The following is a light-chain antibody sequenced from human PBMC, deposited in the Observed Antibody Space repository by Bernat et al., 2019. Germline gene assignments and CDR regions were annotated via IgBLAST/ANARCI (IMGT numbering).Light chain of an antibody. V-gene: IGLV2-23*02. CDR1: SRDIGNYNL. CDR3: CSYAGRTTFWV. J-gene: IGLJ3*02. CDR2: GVT. Sequence: QSALTQPASVSGSPGQSITISCNGTSRDIGNYNLVSWYQHHPGTAPTLLIYGVTRRPSGVSNRFSGSKSGHTASLPISGLEADDDADYYCCSYAGRTTFWVFGGGTKLTVL.